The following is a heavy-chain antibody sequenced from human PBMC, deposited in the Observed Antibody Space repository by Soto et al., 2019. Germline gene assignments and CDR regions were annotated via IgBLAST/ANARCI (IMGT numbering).Heavy chain of an antibody. Sequence: QVQLVESGGGVVQPGRSLRLSCAASGFTFSSYGMHWVRQAPGKGLEWVAVIWYDGSNKYYADSVKGRFTISRDNSKNTLYLQMNSLRAEDTAVYYCARDRGYCSGASCWGDNWFDPWGQGTLVTVSS. CDR2: IWYDGSNK. CDR1: GFTFSSYG. J-gene: IGHJ5*02. V-gene: IGHV3-33*01. D-gene: IGHD2-15*01. CDR3: ARDRGYCSGASCWGDNWFDP.